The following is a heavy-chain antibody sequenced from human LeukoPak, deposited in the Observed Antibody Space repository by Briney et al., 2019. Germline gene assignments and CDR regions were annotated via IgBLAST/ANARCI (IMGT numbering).Heavy chain of an antibody. V-gene: IGHV3-23*01. Sequence: GGSLRLSCAASGFIFNNYGLNWVRQAPGKGLEWVSAISGGGERTFYADSVKGRFTISRDNSKNTLYLQTNSLRAEDTAVYYCAKVGGFMKPFDYWGQGTLVTVSS. CDR3: AKVGGFMKPFDY. J-gene: IGHJ4*02. D-gene: IGHD3-16*01. CDR1: GFIFNNYG. CDR2: ISGGGERT.